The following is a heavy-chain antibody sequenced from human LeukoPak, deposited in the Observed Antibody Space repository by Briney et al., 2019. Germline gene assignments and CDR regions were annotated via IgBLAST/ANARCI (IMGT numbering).Heavy chain of an antibody. V-gene: IGHV4-31*03. CDR2: IYYSGST. CDR3: ARDRVATRGSYYGMDV. CDR1: GGSISSGGYY. Sequence: PQTLSLTCTVSGGSISSGGYYWSWIRQHPGKGLEWIGYIYYSGSTYYNPSLKSRVTISVDTSKNQFSLKLSSVTAADTAVYYCARDRVATRGSYYGMDVWGQGTTVTVSS. D-gene: IGHD3-10*01. J-gene: IGHJ6*02.